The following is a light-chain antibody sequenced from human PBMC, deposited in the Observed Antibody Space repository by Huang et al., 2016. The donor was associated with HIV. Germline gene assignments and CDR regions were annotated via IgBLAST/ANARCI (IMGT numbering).Light chain of an antibody. Sequence: DIQMTQAPPSLSAAVGDRVIITCRASQIINKYLNWYQQMPGRAPKLLSSCASSLQGGVSSRFSGSGSGTDFTLTIRDLQPEDTATYHCQQSYNIPRTFGQGTLLEI. J-gene: IGKJ2*01. CDR3: QQSYNIPRT. CDR2: CAS. CDR1: QIINKY. V-gene: IGKV1-39*01.